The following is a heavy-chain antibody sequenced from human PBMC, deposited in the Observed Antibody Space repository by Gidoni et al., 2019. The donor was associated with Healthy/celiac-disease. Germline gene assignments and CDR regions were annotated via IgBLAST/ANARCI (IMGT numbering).Heavy chain of an antibody. V-gene: IGHV3-23*01. CDR1: GFTFSSYA. J-gene: IGHJ5*01. CDR2: SSGSGGST. CDR3: AKDRGGFGGVIAS. Sequence: EVQLLESGGGLVQPGGSLRLSCAASGFTFSSYAMSWVRQAPGQGLEWVSASSGSGGSTYYADSVKGRFTISRDNSKNTLYLQMNSLSAEDTAVYYCAKDRGGFGGVIASWGQGTLVTVSS. D-gene: IGHD3-16*01.